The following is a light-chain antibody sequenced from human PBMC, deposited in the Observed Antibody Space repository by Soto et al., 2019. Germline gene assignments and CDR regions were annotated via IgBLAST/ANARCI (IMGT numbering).Light chain of an antibody. CDR1: HSITGY. Sequence: DIQMTQSPSSLSASVGDRVTITCRSSHSITGYLNWYQQKPGKAPNLLIYSASSLHGGVPSRFSGGGSGTDFTLTISSLQPEDFATYFCQQSYATPHTFGGGTKVEI. V-gene: IGKV1-39*01. CDR2: SAS. J-gene: IGKJ4*01. CDR3: QQSYATPHT.